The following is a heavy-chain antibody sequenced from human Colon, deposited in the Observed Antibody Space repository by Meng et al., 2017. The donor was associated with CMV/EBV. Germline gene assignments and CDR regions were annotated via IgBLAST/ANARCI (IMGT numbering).Heavy chain of an antibody. V-gene: IGHV3-48*01. CDR3: TRGGTIFAVRLNGMDV. J-gene: IGHJ6*02. CDR1: GFTFSSYA. CDR2: ISSSDSETTI. D-gene: IGHD3-3*01. Sequence: GGSLRLSCAASGFTFSSYAMHWVRQAPGKGLEWVSYISSSDSETTIHYADFVKGRFTISRDNANNALFLQMNSLRAEDTGVYYCTRGGTIFAVRLNGMDVWGQGTTVTVSS.